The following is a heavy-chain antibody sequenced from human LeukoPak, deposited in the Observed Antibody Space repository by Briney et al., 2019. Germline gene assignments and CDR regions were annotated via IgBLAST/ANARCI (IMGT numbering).Heavy chain of an antibody. CDR3: ARSGSIQAHRRVVPAVYYGMDV. Sequence: PSQTLSLTCTVSGGSISSGGYYWSWIRQHPGKGRVWIGYIYYSGSTYYNPSLKSRVTISVDTSKNQFSLKLSSVTAADTAVYYCARSGSIQAHRRVVPAVYYGMDVWGQGTTVTVSS. D-gene: IGHD2-2*01. V-gene: IGHV4-31*03. J-gene: IGHJ6*02. CDR2: IYYSGST. CDR1: GGSISSGGYY.